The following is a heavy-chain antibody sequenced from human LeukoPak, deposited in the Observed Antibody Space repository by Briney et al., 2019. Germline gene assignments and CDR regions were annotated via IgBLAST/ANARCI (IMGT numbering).Heavy chain of an antibody. V-gene: IGHV3-11*05. CDR2: ISSSSIYT. J-gene: IGHJ4*02. Sequence: DGSLRLSCAASGFTFNDYYMSWIRQALGEGLEWVTYISSSSIYTNYADPVKGRFTISRDNAKNSLYLQMNSLRAEVTAVYYCARVASSGYHLDYWGQGTLFTVSS. CDR3: ARVASSGYHLDY. D-gene: IGHD3-22*01. CDR1: GFTFNDYY.